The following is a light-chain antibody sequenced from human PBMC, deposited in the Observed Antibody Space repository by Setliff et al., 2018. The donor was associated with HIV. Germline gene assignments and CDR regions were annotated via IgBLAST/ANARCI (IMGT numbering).Light chain of an antibody. V-gene: IGLV2-14*01. CDR3: GSYTSTTSYV. CDR2: DVS. CDR1: SSDVGGYNY. Sequence: QSALTQPASVSGSPGQSITISCTGSSSDVGGYNYVSWYQQHPGKAPKLMIYDVSKRPSGVSNRFSGSKSGNTASLTISGLQAEDEADYYCGSYTSTTSYVFGSGTKGTVL. J-gene: IGLJ1*01.